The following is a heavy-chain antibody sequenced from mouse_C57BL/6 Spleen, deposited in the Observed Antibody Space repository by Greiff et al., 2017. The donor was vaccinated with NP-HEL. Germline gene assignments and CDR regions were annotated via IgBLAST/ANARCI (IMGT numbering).Heavy chain of an antibody. V-gene: IGHV5-4*01. Sequence: EVQLVESGGGLVKPGGSLKLSCAASGFTFSSYAMSWVRQTPEKRLEWVATISDGGSYTYYPDNVKGRFTISRDNAKNNLYLQMSHLKSEDTAMYYCARGELLRYRYFDVWGTGTTVTVSS. CDR3: ARGELLRYRYFDV. CDR1: GFTFSSYA. CDR2: ISDGGSYT. D-gene: IGHD1-1*01. J-gene: IGHJ1*03.